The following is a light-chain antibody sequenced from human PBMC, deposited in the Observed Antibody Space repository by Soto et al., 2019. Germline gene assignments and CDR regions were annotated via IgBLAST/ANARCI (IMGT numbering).Light chain of an antibody. CDR2: AAS. V-gene: IGKV1-39*01. CDR3: QQSYSTPIT. CDR1: QSISSY. J-gene: IGKJ5*01. Sequence: DIQMTQSPSSLSASVGDRVTITCRASQSISSYLNWYQQKPGKAPKLLIYAASSLQSGVPSRFSGSGSGTDFTFTICSLQPEDFATYYCQQSYSTPITFGQGTRLEIK.